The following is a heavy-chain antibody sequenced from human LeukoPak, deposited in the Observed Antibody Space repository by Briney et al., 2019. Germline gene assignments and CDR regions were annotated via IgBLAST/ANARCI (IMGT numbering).Heavy chain of an antibody. V-gene: IGHV4-39*01. Sequence: SETLSFTCTVSGGSISSSSYYWGWIRQPPGKGLEGIGSIYYSGSTYYNLSLKSRVTISVDTSKNQFSLKLSSVTAADTAVYYRNAPMIVVAIVTDYWGQGTLVTVSS. CDR1: GGSISSSSYY. D-gene: IGHD3-22*01. CDR3: NAPMIVVAIVTDY. J-gene: IGHJ4*02. CDR2: IYYSGST.